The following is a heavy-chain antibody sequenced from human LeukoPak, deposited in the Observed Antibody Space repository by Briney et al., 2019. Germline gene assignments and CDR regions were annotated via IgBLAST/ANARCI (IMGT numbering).Heavy chain of an antibody. D-gene: IGHD3-10*01. CDR1: GGSISSSTYF. J-gene: IGHJ4*02. V-gene: IGHV4-39*01. CDR2: IYYRGNT. Sequence: SETLSLTCTVSGGSISSSTYFWGWIRQPPGKGLAWIGSIYYRGNTYYNPSLKSRVTISVDTSKSQFSLRLNSATAADTAVYYCAKVANYYYGSESYYFFEHWGQGTPVTASS. CDR3: AKVANYYYGSESYYFFEH.